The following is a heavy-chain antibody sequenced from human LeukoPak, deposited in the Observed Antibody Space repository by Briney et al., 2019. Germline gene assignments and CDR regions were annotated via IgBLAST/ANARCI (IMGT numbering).Heavy chain of an antibody. CDR2: INHSGST. V-gene: IGHV4-34*01. CDR1: GFTVSSNY. D-gene: IGHD3-22*01. Sequence: GSLRLSCAASGFTVSSNYMSWVRQPPGKGLEWIGEINHSGSTNYNPSLKSRVTISVDTSKNQFSLKLSSVTAADTAVYYCARETVHYDSSPDAFDIWGQGTMVTVSS. CDR3: ARETVHYDSSPDAFDI. J-gene: IGHJ3*02.